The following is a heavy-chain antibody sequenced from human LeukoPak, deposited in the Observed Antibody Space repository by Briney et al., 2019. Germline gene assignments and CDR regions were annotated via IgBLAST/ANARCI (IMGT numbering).Heavy chain of an antibody. D-gene: IGHD3-16*01. CDR1: GGSLSSSSYY. Sequence: PSETLSLTCTVSGGSLSSSSYYWGWIRQPPGEGLEWIGNIYYSGSTNYNPSLKSRVTISVDTSKNQFSVKLSSVTAADTAVYYCARHQNRQNYVVGAFDIWGQGTMVTVSS. J-gene: IGHJ3*02. CDR3: ARHQNRQNYVVGAFDI. V-gene: IGHV4-39*01. CDR2: IYYSGST.